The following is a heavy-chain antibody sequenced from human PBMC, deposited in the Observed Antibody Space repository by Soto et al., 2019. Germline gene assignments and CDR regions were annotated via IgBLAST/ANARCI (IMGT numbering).Heavy chain of an antibody. CDR1: GHIFRNYW. CDR3: ARQRLWGTSGYYYFEN. CDR2: IYPGDSDT. D-gene: IGHD3-22*01. Sequence: LGGSLKISCKGSGHIFRNYWLGRVRQVPGKGLEWMGIIYPGDSDTRYSPSFQGQVTITVDKSINTAYLQWSRLKASDTAIYYCARQRLWGTSGYYYFENWGQGTLVTVSS. J-gene: IGHJ4*02. V-gene: IGHV5-51*01.